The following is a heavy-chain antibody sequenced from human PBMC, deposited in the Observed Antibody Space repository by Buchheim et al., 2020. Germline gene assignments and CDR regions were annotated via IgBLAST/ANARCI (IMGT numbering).Heavy chain of an antibody. CDR1: GFTFSSYG. Sequence: QVQLVESGGGVVQPGRSLRLSCAASGFTFSSYGMHWVRQAPGKGLEWVAVIWYDGSNKYYADSVKGRFTISRDNSKNKLYLQMNSLRAEDTAVYYCARDEGAVAGTIDYWGQGTL. CDR2: IWYDGSNK. J-gene: IGHJ4*02. CDR3: ARDEGAVAGTIDY. V-gene: IGHV3-33*01. D-gene: IGHD6-19*01.